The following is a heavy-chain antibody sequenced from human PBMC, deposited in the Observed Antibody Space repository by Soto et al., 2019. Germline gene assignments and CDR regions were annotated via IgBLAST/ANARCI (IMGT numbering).Heavy chain of an antibody. CDR1: GFTFTSYA. CDR2: ISVSGDVT. V-gene: IGHV3-23*01. J-gene: IGHJ4*02. Sequence: EVQLLESGGGLVQPGGSLRLSCVVSGFTFTSYAMNWVRQAPGKGLEWVSSISVSGDVTYHADSVKGRFTISRDNSKSTLFLVMNSLRADDTAVYYCAKGYSVSPWSHLDFWGQGTLVTVSS. D-gene: IGHD2-15*01. CDR3: AKGYSVSPWSHLDF.